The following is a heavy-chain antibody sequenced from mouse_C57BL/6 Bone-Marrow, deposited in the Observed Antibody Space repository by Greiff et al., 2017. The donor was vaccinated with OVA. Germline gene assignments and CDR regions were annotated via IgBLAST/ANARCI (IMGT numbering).Heavy chain of an antibody. CDR3: ARHSYYFDY. Sequence: QVQLQQSGAELARPGASVKLSCKASGYTFTSYGISWVKQRTGQGLEWIGEIYPRSGNTYYNEKFKGKATLTADKSSSTAYMELRSLTSEDSAVYFCARHSYYFDYGGQGTTLTVSS. V-gene: IGHV1-81*01. J-gene: IGHJ2*01. CDR2: IYPRSGNT. CDR1: GYTFTSYG.